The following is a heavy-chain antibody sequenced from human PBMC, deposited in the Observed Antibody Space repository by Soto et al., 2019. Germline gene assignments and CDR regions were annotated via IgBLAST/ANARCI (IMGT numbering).Heavy chain of an antibody. CDR1: GFSLSTSGVS. CDR3: APRPSGRSGYYFAY. Sequence: QITLKESGPTLVKPTQTLTLTCTFSGFSLSTSGVSVGWIRQPPGKALEWLALIYWDDDKRYSPSLKSRLTTTKDTSKNQVVLAMTKMDPVDTATYFCAPRPSGRSGYYFAYWGQGTLVIVSS. J-gene: IGHJ4*02. V-gene: IGHV2-5*02. CDR2: IYWDDDK. D-gene: IGHD3-3*01.